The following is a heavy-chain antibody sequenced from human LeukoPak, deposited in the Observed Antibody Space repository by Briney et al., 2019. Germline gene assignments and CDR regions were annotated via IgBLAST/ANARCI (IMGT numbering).Heavy chain of an antibody. V-gene: IGHV3-23*01. Sequence: GGSLRLSCAASGFTFSSYAMSWVRQAPGKGLEWVSAISGSGGSTYYADSVEGRFTISRDNSKNTLYLQMNSLRAEDTAVYYCAKDGEMATITIPFDYWGQGTLVTVSS. CDR2: ISGSGGST. J-gene: IGHJ4*02. CDR3: AKDGEMATITIPFDY. D-gene: IGHD5-24*01. CDR1: GFTFSSYA.